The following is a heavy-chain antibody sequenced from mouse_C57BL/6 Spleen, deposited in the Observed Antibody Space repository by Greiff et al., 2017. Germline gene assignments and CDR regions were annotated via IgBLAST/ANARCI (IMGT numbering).Heavy chain of an antibody. D-gene: IGHD1-1*01. J-gene: IGHJ1*03. CDR1: GYTFTSYW. CDR3: ARRYGSSYWYFDV. Sequence: QVQLQQPGAELVKPGASVKLSCKASGYTFTSYWMQWVKQRPGQGLEWIGEIDPSDSYTNYKQKFKGKATLTVDTSSSTAYMQLSSLTSEYSAVYYCARRYGSSYWYFDVWGTGTTVTVSS. CDR2: IDPSDSYT. V-gene: IGHV1-50*01.